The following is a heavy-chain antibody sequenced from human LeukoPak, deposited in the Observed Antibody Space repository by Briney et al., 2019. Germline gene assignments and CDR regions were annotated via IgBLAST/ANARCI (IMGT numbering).Heavy chain of an antibody. J-gene: IGHJ6*03. CDR2: IYYSGST. Sequence: SETLSLTCTVSGGSISRYYWSWIRQPPGKRLEWIGSIYYSGSTNYNPSLKSRVTISVDTSKNQFSLKLSSVTAADTAVYYCARWNSNYAGYYYYYMDVWGKGTTVTVSS. CDR3: ARWNSNYAGYYYYYMDV. V-gene: IGHV4-59*01. CDR1: GGSISRYY. D-gene: IGHD4-11*01.